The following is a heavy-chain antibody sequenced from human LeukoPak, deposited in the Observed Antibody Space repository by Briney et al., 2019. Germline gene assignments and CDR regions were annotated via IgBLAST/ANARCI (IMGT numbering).Heavy chain of an antibody. Sequence: GGSPRLSCAASGFIFDDYAMHWVRQAPGKGLEWVSGISWNSDTIGYAVSVKGRFTISRDNAKNSLYLPMNSLRAEDTAVYYCAELGITMIGGVWGKGTTVTISS. CDR2: ISWNSDTI. V-gene: IGHV3-9*01. CDR1: GFIFDDYA. J-gene: IGHJ6*04. D-gene: IGHD3-10*02. CDR3: AELGITMIGGV.